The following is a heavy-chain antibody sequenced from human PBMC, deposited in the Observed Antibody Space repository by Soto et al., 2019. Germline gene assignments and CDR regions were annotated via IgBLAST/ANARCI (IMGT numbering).Heavy chain of an antibody. CDR1: GGSISSGGYS. D-gene: IGHD6-13*01. Sequence: SETLSLTCAVSGGSISSGGYSWSWIRQPPGKGLEWIGYIYHSGSTYYNPSLKSQVTISVDRSKNQFSLKLSSVTAADTAVYYCARASPGQLFDYWGQGTLVTVSS. CDR2: IYHSGST. J-gene: IGHJ4*02. CDR3: ARASPGQLFDY. V-gene: IGHV4-30-2*01.